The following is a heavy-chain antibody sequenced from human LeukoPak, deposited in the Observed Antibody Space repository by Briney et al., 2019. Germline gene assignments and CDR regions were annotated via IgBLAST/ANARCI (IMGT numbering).Heavy chain of an antibody. V-gene: IGHV4-59*01. CDR1: GGSISSYY. D-gene: IGHD6-13*01. CDR2: IYYSGST. Sequence: PSETLSLTCTVSGGSISSYYWSWIRQPPGKALEYIGYIYYSGSTNYNPSLKSRVTISIATSKNQFSLKLRSVTAADTAMYYCARGPLRIAAALFDPWGQGTLVTVSS. CDR3: ARGPLRIAAALFDP. J-gene: IGHJ5*02.